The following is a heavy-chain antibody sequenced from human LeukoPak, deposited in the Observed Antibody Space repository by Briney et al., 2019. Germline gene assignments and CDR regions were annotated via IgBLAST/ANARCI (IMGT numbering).Heavy chain of an antibody. J-gene: IGHJ4*02. CDR2: IKPDGSEK. CDR1: GFAFSSYW. CDR3: ARIGSWFGNDY. Sequence: GGSLRLSCAASGFAFSSYWMSWVCQAPGKGLEWVANIKPDGSEKDYVDSVKGRFTISRDNAKNSLYLQMNSLRAEDTAVYYCARIGSWFGNDYWGQGTLVTVSS. D-gene: IGHD3-10*01. V-gene: IGHV3-7*05.